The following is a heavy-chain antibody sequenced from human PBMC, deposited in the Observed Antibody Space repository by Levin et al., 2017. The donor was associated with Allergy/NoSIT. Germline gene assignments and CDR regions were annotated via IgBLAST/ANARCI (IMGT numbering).Heavy chain of an antibody. CDR1: GFTFSNYV. J-gene: IGHJ4*02. CDR2: ISDDGSSE. CDR3: VREIAEEGT. Sequence: GESLKISCAASGFTFSNYVMHWVRQAPGKGLEWVGVISDDGSSEFYIDSVKGRFTISRDNSKNRLYLQMDSLRAEDTALYYCVREIAEEGTWGQGTLVIVSS. D-gene: IGHD1-1*01. V-gene: IGHV3-30*13.